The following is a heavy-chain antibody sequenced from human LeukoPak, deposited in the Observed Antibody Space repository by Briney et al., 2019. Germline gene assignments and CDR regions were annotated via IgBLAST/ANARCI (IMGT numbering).Heavy chain of an antibody. CDR1: GYPFTSYY. V-gene: IGHV1-46*01. CDR2: INPSGGST. D-gene: IGHD4-11*01. J-gene: IGHJ5*02. CDR3: ARDLYRDSLPVSWFDP. Sequence: ASVKVSCKASGYPFTSYYMHWVRQAPGQGLEWMGIINPSGGSTSYAQKFQGRVTMTRDTSTSTVYMELSSLRSEDTAVYYCARDLYRDSLPVSWFDPWGQGTLVTVSS.